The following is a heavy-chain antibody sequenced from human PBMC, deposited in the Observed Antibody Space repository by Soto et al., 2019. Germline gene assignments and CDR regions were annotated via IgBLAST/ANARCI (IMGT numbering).Heavy chain of an antibody. CDR1: GGSISSSSYY. Sequence: SETLSLTCTVSGGSISSSSYYWGWIRQPPGKGLEWIGYIYYSGSTNYNPSLKSRVTISVDTSKNQFSLKLSSVTAADTAVYYCARHLGSVCSGGSCYFPAFDYWGQGTLVTVSS. CDR2: IYYSGST. V-gene: IGHV4-61*05. J-gene: IGHJ4*02. D-gene: IGHD2-15*01. CDR3: ARHLGSVCSGGSCYFPAFDY.